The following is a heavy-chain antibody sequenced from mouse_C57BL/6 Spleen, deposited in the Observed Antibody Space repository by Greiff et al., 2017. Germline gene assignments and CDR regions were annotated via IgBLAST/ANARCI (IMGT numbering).Heavy chain of an antibody. Sequence: EVQLQQSGPELVKPGASVKISCKASGYSFTDYNMNWVKQSNGKSLEWIGEINPNYGTTSYNQKFKVKATLTVDQSSSTAYMQLNSLTSEDSAVYYCALSYYSNYERCAYWGQGTLVTVSA. J-gene: IGHJ3*01. V-gene: IGHV1-39*01. CDR1: GYSFTDYN. CDR2: INPNYGTT. CDR3: ALSYYSNYERCAY. D-gene: IGHD2-5*01.